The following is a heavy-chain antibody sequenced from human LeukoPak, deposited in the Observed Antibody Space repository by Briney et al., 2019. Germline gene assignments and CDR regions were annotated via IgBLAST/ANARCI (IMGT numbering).Heavy chain of an antibody. CDR3: ARLIGDSGQPNWFDP. Sequence: SETLSLTCTVSGGSISSGGYYWSWIRQHPGKGLEWIGYIYYSGSTYYNPSLKSRVTISVDTSKNQLSLKLSSVTAADTAVYYCARLIGDSGQPNWFDPWGQGTLVTVSS. V-gene: IGHV4-31*03. CDR2: IYYSGST. J-gene: IGHJ5*02. D-gene: IGHD2-21*02. CDR1: GGSISSGGYY.